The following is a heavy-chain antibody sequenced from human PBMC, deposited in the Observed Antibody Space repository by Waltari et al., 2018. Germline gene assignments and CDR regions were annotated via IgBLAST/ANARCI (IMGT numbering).Heavy chain of an antibody. V-gene: IGHV4-59*01. D-gene: IGHD5-18*01. Sequence: VQLQESRPGLVKPSETLSLPCPVSGGSISSYYWSWIRQPPGKGLEWIGYIYYSGSTNYNPSLKSRVTRSVDTSKNQFSLKLSSVTAADTAVYYCARFLPDRGYNYGYNYWGQGTLVTVSS. CDR1: GGSISSYY. CDR2: IYYSGST. J-gene: IGHJ4*02. CDR3: ARFLPDRGYNYGYNY.